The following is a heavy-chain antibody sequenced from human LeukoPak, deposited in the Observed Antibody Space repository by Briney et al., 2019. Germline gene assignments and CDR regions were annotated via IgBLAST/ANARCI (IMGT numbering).Heavy chain of an antibody. CDR3: ATDRGFYDSSGYYFNWFDP. CDR2: FDPEDGET. Sequence: GASVKVSCKVSGYTLTELSMHWVRQAPGKGLEWMGGFDPEDGETIYAQKFQGRVTVTEDTSTDTAYMELSSLRSEDTAVYYCATDRGFYDSSGYYFNWFDPWGQGTLVTVSS. D-gene: IGHD3-22*01. J-gene: IGHJ5*02. CDR1: GYTLTELS. V-gene: IGHV1-24*01.